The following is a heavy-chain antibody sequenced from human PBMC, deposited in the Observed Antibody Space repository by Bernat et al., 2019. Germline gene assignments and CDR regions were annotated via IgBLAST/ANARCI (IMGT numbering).Heavy chain of an antibody. J-gene: IGHJ6*02. Sequence: QVQLVESGGGVVQPGRSLRLSCAASGFTFSSNGMHWVRQAPGKGLEWVAVISFDGSNKYYADSVKGRFTTSRDNSKNTLFLQMNSLRAEDTAVYYCAKGVSIYYGMDVWGQGTTVTVSS. D-gene: IGHD3-16*02. CDR2: ISFDGSNK. CDR3: AKGVSIYYGMDV. CDR1: GFTFSSNG. V-gene: IGHV3-30*18.